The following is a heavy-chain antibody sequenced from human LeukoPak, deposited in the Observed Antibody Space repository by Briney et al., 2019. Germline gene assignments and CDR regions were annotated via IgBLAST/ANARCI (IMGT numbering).Heavy chain of an antibody. D-gene: IGHD2-21*02. V-gene: IGHV1-8*01. Sequence: ASVKVSCKASGYTFSSYDINWVRQATGQGLEWMGWMNPNSGNTGYAQKFQGRVTMTRNTSISTAYMELSSLRSEDTAVYYCARMGAYCGGDCYSYYYYYGMDVWGQGTTVTVSS. CDR3: ARMGAYCGGDCYSYYYYYGMDV. CDR1: GYTFSSYD. CDR2: MNPNSGNT. J-gene: IGHJ6*02.